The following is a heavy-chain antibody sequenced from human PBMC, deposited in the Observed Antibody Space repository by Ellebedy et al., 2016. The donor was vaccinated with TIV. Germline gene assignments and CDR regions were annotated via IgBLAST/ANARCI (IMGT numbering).Heavy chain of an antibody. CDR3: AGGGYSGYGH. J-gene: IGHJ4*02. CDR1: GYTFTSYG. D-gene: IGHD5-12*01. CDR2: INPNSGGT. Sequence: ASVKVSCKASGYTFTSYGISWVRQAPGQGLEWMGWINPNSGGTNYAQKFQGRVTMTRDTSISTAYMELSRLRSDDTAVYYCAGGGYSGYGHWGQGTLVTVSS. V-gene: IGHV1-2*02.